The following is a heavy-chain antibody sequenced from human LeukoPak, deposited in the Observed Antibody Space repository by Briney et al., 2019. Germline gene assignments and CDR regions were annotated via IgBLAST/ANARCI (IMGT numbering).Heavy chain of an antibody. J-gene: IGHJ6*03. CDR2: INHSGSI. D-gene: IGHD3-10*01. CDR3: ARDGYYYASGPYYYMDV. V-gene: IGHV4-34*01. Sequence: SETLSLTCAVYGGSFSGYYWSWIRQPPGKGLEWIGEINHSGSINYNPSLKSRVTMSVDTSKNQFSLKLSSVTAADTAVYYCARDGYYYASGPYYYMDVWGKGTTVTISS. CDR1: GGSFSGYY.